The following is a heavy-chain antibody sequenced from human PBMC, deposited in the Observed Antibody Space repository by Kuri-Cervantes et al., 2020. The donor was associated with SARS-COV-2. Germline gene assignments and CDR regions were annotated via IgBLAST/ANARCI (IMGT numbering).Heavy chain of an antibody. Sequence: GGSLRLSCAASGFPFNTYTMNWVRQAPGKGLEWVSSISSSGNYVYYADSVTGRFTISRDNARNSLYLQMNSLRAEDTAVYYCARDPNYYDSSANEGFDYWGQGTLVTVSS. J-gene: IGHJ4*02. D-gene: IGHD3-22*01. CDR3: ARDPNYYDSSANEGFDY. V-gene: IGHV3-21*01. CDR1: GFPFNTYT. CDR2: ISSSGNYV.